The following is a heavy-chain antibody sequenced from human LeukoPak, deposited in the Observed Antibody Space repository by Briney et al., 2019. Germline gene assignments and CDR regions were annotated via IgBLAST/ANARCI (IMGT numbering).Heavy chain of an antibody. CDR1: GFTFSTYW. J-gene: IGHJ4*02. Sequence: PGGSLRLSCAASGFTFSTYWMSWVRQAPGKGPEWVANMKPEGSEKHYVVSVKVRFTISRDNAKNSLYLQMTSLRADYTGVYFCAKDAVWSGEFFDSWGQGTLVTVSS. D-gene: IGHD3-10*01. V-gene: IGHV3-7*05. CDR3: AKDAVWSGEFFDS. CDR2: MKPEGSEK.